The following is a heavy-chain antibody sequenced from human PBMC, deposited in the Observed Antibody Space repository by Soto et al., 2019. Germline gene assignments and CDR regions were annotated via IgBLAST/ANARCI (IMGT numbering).Heavy chain of an antibody. CDR3: ARSIAVAPWWFDP. Sequence: PSETLSLTCTVSGGSISSYYWSWIRQPPGKGLEWIGYIYYSGSTNYNPSPKSRVTISVDTSKNQFSLKLSSVTAADTAVYYCARSIAVAPWWFDPWGQGTLVTVSS. CDR1: GGSISSYY. V-gene: IGHV4-59*01. CDR2: IYYSGST. J-gene: IGHJ5*02. D-gene: IGHD6-19*01.